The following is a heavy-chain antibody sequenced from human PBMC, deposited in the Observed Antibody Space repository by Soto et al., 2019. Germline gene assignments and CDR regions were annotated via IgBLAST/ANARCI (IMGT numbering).Heavy chain of an antibody. Sequence: QVQLQESGPGLVKPSGTLSLTCAVSSGSISSSNWWSWVRQPPGKGLEWIGEIYHSGNTNYNPSLKSRVTISVDKSNNQFALKLSSVTAPDTAVYYCARVSWRRGGYDYWGQGALVTASS. J-gene: IGHJ4*02. V-gene: IGHV4-4*02. CDR2: IYHSGNT. CDR3: ARVSWRRGGYDY. CDR1: SGSISSSNW. D-gene: IGHD3-16*01.